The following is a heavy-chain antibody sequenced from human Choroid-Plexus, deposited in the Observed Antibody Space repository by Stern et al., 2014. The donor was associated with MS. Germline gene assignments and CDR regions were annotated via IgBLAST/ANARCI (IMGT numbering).Heavy chain of an antibody. D-gene: IGHD2-2*01. J-gene: IGHJ6*02. Sequence: QVQLQQWGAGLLKPSETLSLTCAVYGGSFRGYYWSWTRQSPGKGLEWIGEIDRGGDPNYNPSLKSRIAISVDGSKNRLSLNMSAVPAADTAIYYCVRERCINTRCYGGRFGYYYYGMDVWGQGTTVTVSS. CDR2: IDRGGDP. CDR3: VRERCINTRCYGGRFGYYYYGMDV. V-gene: IGHV4-34*01. CDR1: GGSFRGYY.